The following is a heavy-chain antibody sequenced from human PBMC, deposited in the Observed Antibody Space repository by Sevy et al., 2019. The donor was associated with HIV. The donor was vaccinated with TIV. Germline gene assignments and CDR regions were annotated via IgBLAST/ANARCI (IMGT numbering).Heavy chain of an antibody. CDR2: ISAYNGNT. Sequence: ASVKVSCKASGYTFTSYGISWVRQAPGQGLEWMGWISAYNGNTNYAQKRQGRVTMTTDTSTSTAYMELRSLRSDDTAVHYCAKWFGELSRYYYYGMDVWGQGTTFTVSS. CDR3: AKWFGELSRYYYYGMDV. D-gene: IGHD3-10*01. V-gene: IGHV1-18*01. CDR1: GYTFTSYG. J-gene: IGHJ6*02.